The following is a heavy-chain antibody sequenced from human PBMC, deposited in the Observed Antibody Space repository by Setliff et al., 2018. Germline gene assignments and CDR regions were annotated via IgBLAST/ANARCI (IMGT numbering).Heavy chain of an antibody. D-gene: IGHD3-10*01. J-gene: IGHJ6*03. CDR1: GGSFSGYY. CDR2: INHRGTT. CDR3: ARHKSNGSGSYPSLYMDV. V-gene: IGHV4-34*01. Sequence: ASETLSLTCAVYGGSFSGYYWNWIRQAPGKGLEWIGEINHRGTTSYTPSLKGRVTISVDTSKNLFSLKLSSVTAADTAVYYCARHKSNGSGSYPSLYMDVWGKGIMVTVSS.